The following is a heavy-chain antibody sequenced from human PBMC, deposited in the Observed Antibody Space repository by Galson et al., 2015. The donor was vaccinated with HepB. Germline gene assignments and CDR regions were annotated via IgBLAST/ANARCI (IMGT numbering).Heavy chain of an antibody. D-gene: IGHD1-26*01. V-gene: IGHV3-30*03. CDR2: ISYDGSNK. CDR3: ARADSGSYGGRYFDY. J-gene: IGHJ4*02. Sequence: SLRLSCAASGFTFSSYGMHWVRQAPGKGLEWVAVISYDGSNKYYADSVKGRFTISRDNSKNTLYLQMNSLRAEDTAVYYCARADSGSYGGRYFDYWGQGTLVTVSS. CDR1: GFTFSSYG.